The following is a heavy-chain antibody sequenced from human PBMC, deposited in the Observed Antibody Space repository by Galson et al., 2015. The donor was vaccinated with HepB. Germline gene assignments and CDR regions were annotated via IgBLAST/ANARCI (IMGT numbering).Heavy chain of an antibody. CDR3: ARVAAAAAHFDY. Sequence: SVKVSCKASGYTFTSYDINWVRQATGQGLEWMGWISAYNGNTNYAQKLQGRVTMTTDTSTSTAYMELRSLRSDDTAVYYCARVAAAAAHFDYWGQGTLVTVSS. CDR1: GYTFTSYD. J-gene: IGHJ4*02. V-gene: IGHV1-18*01. D-gene: IGHD6-13*01. CDR2: ISAYNGNT.